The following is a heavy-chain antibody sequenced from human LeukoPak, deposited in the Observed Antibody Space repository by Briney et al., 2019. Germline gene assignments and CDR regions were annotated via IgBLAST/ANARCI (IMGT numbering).Heavy chain of an antibody. V-gene: IGHV3-23*01. D-gene: IGHD3-22*01. J-gene: IGHJ4*02. CDR2: ISGSDNTT. Sequence: GGSLRLSCAASGFTFSSYGMSWVRQAPGKGLEWVSAISGSDNTTSYADSVKGRFTISRDNSKNTLYLQMNSLRAEDTAVYYCARSITYYYYDSSGLGAFDYWGQGTLVTVSS. CDR1: GFTFSSYG. CDR3: ARSITYYYYDSSGLGAFDY.